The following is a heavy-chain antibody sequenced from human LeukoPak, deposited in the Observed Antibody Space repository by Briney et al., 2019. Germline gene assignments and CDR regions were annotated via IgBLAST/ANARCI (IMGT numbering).Heavy chain of an antibody. CDR2: IGTYKGNT. D-gene: IGHD3-22*01. J-gene: IGHJ6*02. CDR1: GYTFTSDG. CDR3: ARTPGMVVVKTFYCMDV. V-gene: IGHV1-18*01. Sequence: ASVKVSCKTSGYTFTSDGISWVRQAPGQGLEWMGWIGTYKGNTNYAQMFQGRVTMTTDTSTSTAYMELRNLRSDDTAVYYCARTPGMVVVKTFYCMDVWGQGTTVTVSS.